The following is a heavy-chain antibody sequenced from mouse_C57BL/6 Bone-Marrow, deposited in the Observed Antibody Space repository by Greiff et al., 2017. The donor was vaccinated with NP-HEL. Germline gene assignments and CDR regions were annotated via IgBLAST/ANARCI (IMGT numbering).Heavy chain of an antibody. CDR2: ISNGGGSI. Sequence: EVQVVESGGGLVQPGGSLKLSCAASGFTFSDYYMHWVRQTPEKRLEWVAYISNGGGSIYYPDTVKGRFTISRDNAKNTLYLQMSRLKSEDTAMYYCARQRLRYAMDYWGQGTSVTVSS. V-gene: IGHV5-12*01. D-gene: IGHD1-1*01. CDR3: ARQRLRYAMDY. CDR1: GFTFSDYY. J-gene: IGHJ4*01.